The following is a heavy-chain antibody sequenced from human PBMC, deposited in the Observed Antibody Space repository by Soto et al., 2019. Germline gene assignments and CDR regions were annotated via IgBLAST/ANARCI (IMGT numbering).Heavy chain of an antibody. V-gene: IGHV3-23*01. Sequence: GGSLRLSCAASRFTFSNYAMSWVRQAPGKGLEWVSAISGSGGSTYYADSVKGRFTISRDNSKNTLYLEMNSLRADDTAVYYCALQAHYYDSSGQGVYWGQGTLVTVSS. J-gene: IGHJ4*02. CDR3: ALQAHYYDSSGQGVY. CDR2: ISGSGGST. D-gene: IGHD3-22*01. CDR1: RFTFSNYA.